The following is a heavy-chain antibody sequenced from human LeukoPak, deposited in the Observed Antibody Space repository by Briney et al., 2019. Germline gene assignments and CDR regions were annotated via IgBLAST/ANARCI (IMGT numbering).Heavy chain of an antibody. Sequence: SQTLSLTCTVSGGSISSGDYYWSWIRQPPGKGLERIGYIYYSGSTYYNPSLKSRVTISVDTSKNQFSLKLSSVTAADTAVYYCARTMVRGVIIDYWGQGTLVTVSS. CDR3: ARTMVRGVIIDY. J-gene: IGHJ4*02. CDR1: GGSISSGDYY. CDR2: IYYSGST. V-gene: IGHV4-30-4*01. D-gene: IGHD3-10*01.